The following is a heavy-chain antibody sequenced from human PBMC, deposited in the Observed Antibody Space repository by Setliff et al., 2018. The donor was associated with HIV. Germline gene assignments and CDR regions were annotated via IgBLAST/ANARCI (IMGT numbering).Heavy chain of an antibody. D-gene: IGHD6-19*01. CDR3: ARGKCLVRSLFFDS. CDR2: INHSGRT. J-gene: IGHJ4*02. CDR1: GETFSSYA. Sequence: SETLCLTCAVYGETFSSYAWTWIRQSPGEGLEWIVEINHSGRTNYGPSLKSRVTISVDTSKNQFSLRPNSGTDADTPVYYCARGKCLVRSLFFDSCGQGSLVTVSS. V-gene: IGHV4-34*01.